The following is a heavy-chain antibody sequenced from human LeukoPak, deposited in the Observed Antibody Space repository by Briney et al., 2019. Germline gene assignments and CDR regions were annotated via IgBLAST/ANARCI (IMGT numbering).Heavy chain of an antibody. CDR2: IYYSGST. CDR3: ARTGWVGELPYYFDY. V-gene: IGHV4-59*01. Sequence: SETLSLTCTVSGGSISSYYWSWIRQPPGKGLEWIGYIYYSGSTNYNPSLKSRVTISVDTSKNQFSLKLSSVTAADTAVYYCARTGWVGELPYYFDYWGQGTLVTVSS. D-gene: IGHD3-10*01. CDR1: GGSISSYY. J-gene: IGHJ4*02.